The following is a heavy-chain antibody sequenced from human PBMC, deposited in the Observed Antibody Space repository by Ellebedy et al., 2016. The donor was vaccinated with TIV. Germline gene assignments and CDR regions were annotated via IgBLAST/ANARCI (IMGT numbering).Heavy chain of an antibody. V-gene: IGHV3-NL1*01. Sequence: GESLKISXTGYGFTFSNYGMHWVRQAPGQGLEWVSVIYSGNSRTDFADSVKGRFTISRDNSGNTLYLQMNSLRAEDTAVYYCAKARGSSVIDYNYYGMDVWGQGTTVTVSS. CDR3: AKARGSSVIDYNYYGMDV. CDR2: IYSGNSRT. D-gene: IGHD2-21*01. J-gene: IGHJ6*02. CDR1: GFTFSNYG.